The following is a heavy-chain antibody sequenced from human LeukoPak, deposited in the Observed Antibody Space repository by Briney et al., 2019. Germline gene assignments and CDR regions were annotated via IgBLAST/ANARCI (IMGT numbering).Heavy chain of an antibody. CDR1: GYTLTELS. D-gene: IGHD1-26*01. V-gene: IGHV1-24*01. CDR3: ATDHTPYYAFDI. Sequence: ASVKVSCKVSGYTLTELSMHWVRQAPGKGLEWMGGFDPEDGETIYAQKFQGRVTMTEDTSTDTAYMELSSLRSEDTAVYYCATDHTPYYAFDIWGQGTMVTVSS. J-gene: IGHJ3*02. CDR2: FDPEDGET.